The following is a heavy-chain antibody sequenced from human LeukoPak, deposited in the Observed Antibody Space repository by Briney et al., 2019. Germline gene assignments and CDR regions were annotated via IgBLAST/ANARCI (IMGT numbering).Heavy chain of an antibody. CDR2: IKSKTDGGTT. Sequence: GGSLRLSCAASGFTFSSAWMSWVRQAPGKGLEWVGRIKSKTDGGTTDYAAPVKGRFTISRDDSKNTLYLQMNSLKTEDTAVYYCTTDPGSSWYFFYGRDPDYWGQGTLVTVSS. J-gene: IGHJ4*02. V-gene: IGHV3-15*01. CDR1: GFTFSSAW. D-gene: IGHD6-13*01. CDR3: TTDPGSSWYFFYGRDPDY.